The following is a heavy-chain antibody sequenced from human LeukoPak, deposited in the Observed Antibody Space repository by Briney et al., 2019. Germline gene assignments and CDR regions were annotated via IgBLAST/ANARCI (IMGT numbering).Heavy chain of an antibody. CDR1: GFTFSSYG. CDR3: AKEVHRLGDYYFDY. D-gene: IGHD3-10*01. CDR2: IWYDGSNK. J-gene: IGHJ4*02. Sequence: GGSLRLSCAASGFTFSSYGMHWVRQAPGKGLEWVAVIWYDGSNKYYADSVKGRFTISRDNSKNTLYLQMNSLRAEDTAVYYCAKEVHRLGDYYFDYWGQGTLVTVSS. V-gene: IGHV3-33*06.